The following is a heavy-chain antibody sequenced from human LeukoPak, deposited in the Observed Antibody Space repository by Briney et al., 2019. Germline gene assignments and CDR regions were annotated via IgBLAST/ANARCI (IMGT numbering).Heavy chain of an antibody. CDR1: GYTFTGYY. J-gene: IGHJ4*02. CDR2: INPNSGGT. D-gene: IGHD4-17*01. CDR3: ARRKKGDYGDFDY. V-gene: IGHV1-2*02. Sequence: ASVKVSCKASGYTFTGYYIHWVRQAPGQGLEWIGWINPNSGGTNYAQKFQGRVTMTRDTSISTAYMELSRLRSDDTAVYFCARRKKGDYGDFDYWGQGTLVTVSS.